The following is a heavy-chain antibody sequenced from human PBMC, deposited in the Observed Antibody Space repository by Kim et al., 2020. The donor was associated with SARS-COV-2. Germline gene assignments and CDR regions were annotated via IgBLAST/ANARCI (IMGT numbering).Heavy chain of an antibody. V-gene: IGHV3-23*01. D-gene: IGHD6-19*01. CDR2: IRDSGGHT. CDR3: AKSPIPVGLLPGF. CDR1: GFTVGNYG. Sequence: GGSLRLSCAASGFTVGNYGMIWVRQAPGKGLEWVSAIRDSGGHTYYADSMKGRFTISRDNSKNTLYLQLNSLRAEDTAVYYCAKSPIPVGLLPGFWGQGTLVTVSS. J-gene: IGHJ4*02.